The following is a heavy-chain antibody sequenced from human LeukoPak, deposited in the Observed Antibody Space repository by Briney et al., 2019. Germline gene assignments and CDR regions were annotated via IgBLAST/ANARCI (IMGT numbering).Heavy chain of an antibody. CDR1: VFNFKNFP. CDR3: AKLTGGWFEDF. Sequence: GGSLRLSCATSVFNFKNFPMTWVRQAPGKGLEWVSAIRPSDGSTFYADSVKGRFTISRDSSKSTLYLQMNSLRAEDTAVYYCAKLTGGWFEDFWGQGTLVTVSS. V-gene: IGHV3-23*01. J-gene: IGHJ4*02. D-gene: IGHD6-19*01. CDR2: IRPSDGST.